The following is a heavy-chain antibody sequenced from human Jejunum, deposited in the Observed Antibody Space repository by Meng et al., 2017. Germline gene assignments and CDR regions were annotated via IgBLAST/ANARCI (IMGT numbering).Heavy chain of an antibody. CDR3: ARLMVATINAFEI. V-gene: IGHV3-72*01. D-gene: IGHD5-12*01. J-gene: IGHJ3*02. Sequence: GGSLRLSCAASGFTFSDYYMDWVRQAPGKGLEWVGRTRNKAHNYVIEHAASVKDRFTISRDDSKSSLYLQLDSLKTEDTAIYYCARLMVATINAFEIWGRGKRVT. CDR2: TRNKAHNYVI. CDR1: GFTFSDYY.